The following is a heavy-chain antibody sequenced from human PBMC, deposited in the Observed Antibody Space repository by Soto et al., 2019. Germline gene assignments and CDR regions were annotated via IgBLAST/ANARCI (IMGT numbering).Heavy chain of an antibody. CDR1: VFTFSSYS. D-gene: IGHD1-26*01. CDR3: AREDILGARSFEY. Sequence: GGSLRLSCAASVFTFSSYSVNLVRQAPGEGLEWVSYISSGSKAIFYADSVKGRFTVSRDNAENSQYQQMNSLRDEDTAVYYCAREDILGARSFEYWGQGTMVTVPS. J-gene: IGHJ4*02. CDR2: ISSGSKAI. V-gene: IGHV3-48*02.